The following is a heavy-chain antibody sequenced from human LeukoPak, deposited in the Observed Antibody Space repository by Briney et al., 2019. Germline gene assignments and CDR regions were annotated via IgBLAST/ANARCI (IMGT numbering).Heavy chain of an antibody. CDR1: GFTFSSYA. CDR2: ISYDGSNK. Sequence: GGSLRLSCAASGFTFSSYAMHWVRQAPGKGLEWVAVISYDGSNKYYADSVKGRFTISRDNSKNTLYLQMNSLRAEDTAVYYCARSWGYERFYYYYYYGMDVWGQGTTVTVSS. V-gene: IGHV3-30-3*01. J-gene: IGHJ6*02. D-gene: IGHD5-12*01. CDR3: ARSWGYERFYYYYYYGMDV.